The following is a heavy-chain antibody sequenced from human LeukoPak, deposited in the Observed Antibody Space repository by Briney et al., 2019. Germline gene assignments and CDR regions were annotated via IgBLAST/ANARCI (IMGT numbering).Heavy chain of an antibody. CDR3: ARSCGDPRWFDP. Sequence: SVKVSCKASGGTFSSYAISWVRQAPGQGLEWMGGIIPIFGTANYAQRFQGRVTITADESTSTAYMELSSLRSEDTAGYYCARSCGDPRWFDPGGEGPLVPVSS. D-gene: IGHD4-17*01. V-gene: IGHV1-69*13. J-gene: IGHJ5*02. CDR2: IIPIFGTA. CDR1: GGTFSSYA.